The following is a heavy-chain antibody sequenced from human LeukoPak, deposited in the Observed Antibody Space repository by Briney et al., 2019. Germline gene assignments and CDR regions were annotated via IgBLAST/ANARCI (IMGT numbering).Heavy chain of an antibody. V-gene: IGHV1-18*01. CDR3: ARSDSSGRYGGYYYYYMDV. J-gene: IGHJ6*03. D-gene: IGHD6-19*01. Sequence: ASVKVSCKASGYTFTSYGFTWVRQAPGQGLEWMGWISAYNGNTNYAQKLQGRVTMTTDTSTSTAYMELRSLRSDDTTVYYCARSDSSGRYGGYYYYYMDVWGKGTTVTVSS. CDR2: ISAYNGNT. CDR1: GYTFTSYG.